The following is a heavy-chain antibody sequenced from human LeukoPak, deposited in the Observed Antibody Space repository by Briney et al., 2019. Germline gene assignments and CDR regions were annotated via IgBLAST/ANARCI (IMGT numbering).Heavy chain of an antibody. Sequence: GGSLILSCAASGFTFSSYWMHWVRQAPGKGLVWVSRINSDGSSTSYADSVKGRFTISRDNAKNTLYLQMNSLRAEDTAVYYCAKVITMTKRGYDAFDIWGQGTMVTVSS. J-gene: IGHJ3*02. V-gene: IGHV3-74*01. D-gene: IGHD3-22*01. CDR1: GFTFSSYW. CDR2: INSDGSST. CDR3: AKVITMTKRGYDAFDI.